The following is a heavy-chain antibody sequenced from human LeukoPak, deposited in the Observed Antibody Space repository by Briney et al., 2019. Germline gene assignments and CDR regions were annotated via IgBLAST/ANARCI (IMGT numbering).Heavy chain of an antibody. J-gene: IGHJ5*02. CDR3: ASFTRIAVAGTTSKYNWFDP. D-gene: IGHD6-19*01. CDR2: IYYSGST. Sequence: PSETLSLTCTVSGGSISSSSYHWGWIRQPPGKGLEWIGSIYYSGSTYYNPSLKSRVTISVDTSKNQFSLKLSSVTAADTAVYYCASFTRIAVAGTTSKYNWFDPWGQGTLVTVSS. CDR1: GGSISSSSYH. V-gene: IGHV4-39*07.